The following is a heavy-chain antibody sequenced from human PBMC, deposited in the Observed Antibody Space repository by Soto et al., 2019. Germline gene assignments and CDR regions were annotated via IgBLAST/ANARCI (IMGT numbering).Heavy chain of an antibody. CDR3: ARMETFGSLNWFDP. V-gene: IGHV1-8*01. Sequence: GAVTVSCTASGYSFTNTDVSWVRQATGQGLEWMGWMNPGSGDTGYAQKFQGRVTMTRDISIATAYMELSSLRSDDTAIYYCARMETFGSLNWFDPWGQGTLVTVSS. D-gene: IGHD3-16*01. CDR2: MNPGSGDT. J-gene: IGHJ5*02. CDR1: GYSFTNTD.